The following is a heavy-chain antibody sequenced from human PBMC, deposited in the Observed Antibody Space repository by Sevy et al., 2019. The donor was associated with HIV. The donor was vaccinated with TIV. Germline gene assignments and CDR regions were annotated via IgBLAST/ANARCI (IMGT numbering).Heavy chain of an antibody. CDR2: IIAISGTT. CDR3: ARDRDRGYFDP. D-gene: IGHD6-13*01. Sequence: ASVKVSCKTSRGTFSGYSISWLRQAPGQGLEWMGGIIAISGTTNYLQRFQGRITITADVSTRTVYMELRSLRIEDTAIYFCARDRDRGYFDPWGQGTLVTVSS. CDR1: RGTFSGYS. V-gene: IGHV1-69*13. J-gene: IGHJ5*02.